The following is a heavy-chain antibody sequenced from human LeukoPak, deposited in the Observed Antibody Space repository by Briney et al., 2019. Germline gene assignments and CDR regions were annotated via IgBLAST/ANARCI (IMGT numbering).Heavy chain of an antibody. CDR2: ISWDGGST. Sequence: GGSLRLSCAASGFTFDDYTMHWVRQAPGKGLEWVSLISWDGGSTYHADSVKGRFTISRDNSKNSLYLQMNSLRTEDTALYYCARASGFYYYYYMDVWGKGTTVTISS. CDR3: ARASGFYYYYYMDV. D-gene: IGHD5-12*01. CDR1: GFTFDDYT. V-gene: IGHV3-43*01. J-gene: IGHJ6*03.